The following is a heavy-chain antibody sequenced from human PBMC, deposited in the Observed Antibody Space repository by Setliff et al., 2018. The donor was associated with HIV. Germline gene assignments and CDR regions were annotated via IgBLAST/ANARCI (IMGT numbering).Heavy chain of an antibody. D-gene: IGHD3-10*01. CDR2: IYPGDSDT. J-gene: IGHJ4*02. CDR3: ARHGQYGSGSYYNRPFDF. V-gene: IGHV5-51*01. Sequence: GESLKISCKGSGYSFIRYWIGWVRQMPGKGLEWMGIIYPGDSDTRYSPSFQGQVTISADKSISTAYLQWSSLKASDTAMYYCARHGQYGSGSYYNRPFDFWGQGTLVTVSS. CDR1: GYSFIRYW.